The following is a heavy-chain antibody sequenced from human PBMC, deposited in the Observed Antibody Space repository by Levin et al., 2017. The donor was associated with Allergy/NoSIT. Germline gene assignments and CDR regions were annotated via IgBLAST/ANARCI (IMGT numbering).Heavy chain of an antibody. J-gene: IGHJ4*02. CDR3: ARYYYDSGGYYYFDY. Sequence: GSLRLSCAASGFTFSDYYMGWIRQAPGKGLEWVSYISPSGTTIYYADSVEGRFTISRDNAKNSLYMQMNSLRAGDTAVYYCARYYYDSGGYYYFDYWGQGTLVTVSS. CDR2: ISPSGTTI. V-gene: IGHV3-11*01. CDR1: GFTFSDYY. D-gene: IGHD3-22*01.